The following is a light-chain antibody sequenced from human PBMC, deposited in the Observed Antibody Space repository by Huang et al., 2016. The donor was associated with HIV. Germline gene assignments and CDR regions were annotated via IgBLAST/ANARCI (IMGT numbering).Light chain of an antibody. CDR2: KAA. CDR1: QTITCW. V-gene: IGKV1-5*03. CDR3: QQYNAYPWT. J-gene: IGKJ1*01. Sequence: DIQMTQSPSTLSASLGDRVTITCRASQTITCWLAWYQQKPGKAPKVLIYKAARLESGVPSRFSGSGTGTEFTLTISSLQPDDFATYYCQQYNAYPWTFGQGTKVEI.